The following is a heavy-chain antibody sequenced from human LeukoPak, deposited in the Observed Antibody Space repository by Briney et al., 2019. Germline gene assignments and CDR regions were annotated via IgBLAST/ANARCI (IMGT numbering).Heavy chain of an antibody. Sequence: ASVKVSCKASGYTFTSYGISWVRRAPGQGLEWMGWISGHNGNTDYAQKLQGRVTMTTDTSTTTAYMELRSLRSDDTAVYYCARDDIAPGPFDIWGQGTMVTVYS. D-gene: IGHD2-15*01. J-gene: IGHJ3*02. CDR1: GYTFTSYG. V-gene: IGHV1-18*01. CDR3: ARDDIAPGPFDI. CDR2: ISGHNGNT.